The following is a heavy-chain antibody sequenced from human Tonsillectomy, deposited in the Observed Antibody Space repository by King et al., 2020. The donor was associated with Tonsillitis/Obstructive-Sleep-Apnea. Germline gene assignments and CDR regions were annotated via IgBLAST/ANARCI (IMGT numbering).Heavy chain of an antibody. J-gene: IGHJ3*02. Sequence: VQLVESGGGLVQPGGSLRLSCEASGFTFSSYAMNWVRQAPGKGLEWVSLIRDSGDSTYYADSVTGRFTISRDTSKNTLYVQMNSLRAEDTAVYYCARGANSGYVRGPFDIWGQGTMVTVSA. CDR2: IRDSGDST. CDR3: ARGANSGYVRGPFDI. V-gene: IGHV3-23*04. CDR1: GFTFSSYA. D-gene: IGHD5-12*01.